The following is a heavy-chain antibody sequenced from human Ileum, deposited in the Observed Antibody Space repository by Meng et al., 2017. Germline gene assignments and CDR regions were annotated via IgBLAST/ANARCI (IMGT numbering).Heavy chain of an antibody. Sequence: VQLQHAGPGLVKPSQTLSLTCAVSGGSVSSNIAAWNWIRQSPLRGLEWLGRTYYRSKWYSEYAVSVKSRISITPDTSKNQFSLQMNSVTPEDTAVYYCASGSGSLDYWGPGTLVTVSS. J-gene: IGHJ4*02. CDR1: GGSVSSNIAA. V-gene: IGHV6-1*01. CDR2: TYYRSKWYS. CDR3: ASGSGSLDY. D-gene: IGHD3-3*01.